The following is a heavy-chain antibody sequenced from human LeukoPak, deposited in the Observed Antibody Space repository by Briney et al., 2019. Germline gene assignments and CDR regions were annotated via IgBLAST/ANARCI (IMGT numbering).Heavy chain of an antibody. V-gene: IGHV3-74*01. D-gene: IGHD5-24*01. Sequence: GGSLRLSCAASGFTFSNSLMHWVRHVPGKGLVWVARIDTDGSTTHYADSVKGRFTISRDNGKNTLYLQMNRLRAEDTAVYYCVRDRDGYNYWGQGTLVTVSS. CDR3: VRDRDGYNY. J-gene: IGHJ4*02. CDR1: GFTFSNSL. CDR2: IDTDGSTT.